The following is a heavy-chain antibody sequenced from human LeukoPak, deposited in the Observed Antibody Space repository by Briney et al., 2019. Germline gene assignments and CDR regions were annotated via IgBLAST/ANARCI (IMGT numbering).Heavy chain of an antibody. CDR2: IRPETGEP. CDR1: GFGLSILS. CDR3: STDSGRSYFYFDF. V-gene: IGHV1-24*01. Sequence: RRASAKVSCKISGFGLSILSIHWMRQAPGKGLEWVGGIRPETGEPIFAQKFRGRVTITEDTFTDTGYLELRGLTSEDTAVYYCSTDSGRSYFYFDFWGQGTLVTVSS. J-gene: IGHJ4*02. D-gene: IGHD3-10*01.